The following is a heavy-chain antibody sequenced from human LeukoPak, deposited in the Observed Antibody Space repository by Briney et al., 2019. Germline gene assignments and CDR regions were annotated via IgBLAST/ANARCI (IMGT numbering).Heavy chain of an antibody. D-gene: IGHD2-15*01. V-gene: IGHV1-46*01. Sequence: GASVKVSCKASGYTFTSYYLHWVRQAPGQGLDWMGLIDPSGGGTTYAQKFQGRVTMTRDTSTSTVFMELSSLRSEDTAVYYCTRDAAPSAKYYFDFWGQGTLVTVSP. CDR3: TRDAAPSAKYYFDF. CDR2: IDPSGGGT. CDR1: GYTFTSYY. J-gene: IGHJ4*02.